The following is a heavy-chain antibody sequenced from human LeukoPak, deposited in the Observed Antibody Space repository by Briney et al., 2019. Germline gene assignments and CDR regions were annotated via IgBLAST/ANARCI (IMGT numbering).Heavy chain of an antibody. CDR3: ARHQLRLGELSSPHYFDY. D-gene: IGHD3-16*02. CDR2: ISSSSSYI. V-gene: IGHV3-21*01. J-gene: IGHJ4*02. Sequence: GGSLRLSCAASGFTFSSYSMNWVRQAPGKGLEWVSSISSSSSYIYYADSVKGRFTISRDNAKNSLYLQMNSLRAEDTAVYYCARHQLRLGELSSPHYFDYWGQGTLVTVSS. CDR1: GFTFSSYS.